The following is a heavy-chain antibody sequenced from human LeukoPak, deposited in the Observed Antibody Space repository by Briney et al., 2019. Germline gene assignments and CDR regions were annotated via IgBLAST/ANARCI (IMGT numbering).Heavy chain of an antibody. V-gene: IGHV3-23*01. J-gene: IGHJ4*02. CDR1: GFTFSSYA. CDR3: AKDSLAEAQAVAGMYFDY. CDR2: ISGSGGST. Sequence: PGGSLRLSCAASGFTFSSYAMSWVRQAPGKGLEWVSAISGSGGSTYYADSVKGRFTISRDNSKNTLYLKMNSMRAEDTAVYYWAKDSLAEAQAVAGMYFDYWGQGTLVTVSS. D-gene: IGHD6-19*01.